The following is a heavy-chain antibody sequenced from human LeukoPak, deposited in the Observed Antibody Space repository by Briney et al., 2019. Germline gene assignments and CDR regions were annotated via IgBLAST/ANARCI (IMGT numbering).Heavy chain of an antibody. CDR1: GYTFTSYD. Sequence: ASVKVSCKASGYTFTSYDINWVRQATGQGPEWLGWMNPNSGNTGYAQKFQGRVTMTRNTSISTAYMELSSLRSEDTAVYYCARADERGYSYGYYYYYMDVWGKGTTVTVSS. D-gene: IGHD5-18*01. CDR3: ARADERGYSYGYYYYYMDV. CDR2: MNPNSGNT. V-gene: IGHV1-8*01. J-gene: IGHJ6*03.